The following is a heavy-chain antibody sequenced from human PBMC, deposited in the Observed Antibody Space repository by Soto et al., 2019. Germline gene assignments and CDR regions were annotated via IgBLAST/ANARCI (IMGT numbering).Heavy chain of an antibody. V-gene: IGHV4-39*01. Sequence: QLQLQESGPGLVKPSETLSLTCTVSGGSISSSSYYWGWIRQPPGKGLEWIGSIYYRGSTYYNPSLKSRVTISVDTSKNQFSLKLSSVTAADTAVYYCARQNPYDILTGYIDYWGQGTLVTVSS. CDR1: GGSISSSSYY. D-gene: IGHD3-9*01. CDR2: IYYRGST. J-gene: IGHJ4*02. CDR3: ARQNPYDILTGYIDY.